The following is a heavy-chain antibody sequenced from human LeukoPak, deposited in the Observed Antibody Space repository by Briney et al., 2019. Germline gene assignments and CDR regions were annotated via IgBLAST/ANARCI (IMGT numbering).Heavy chain of an antibody. V-gene: IGHV3-30*04. CDR3: ARLPFDWLNYYMDV. D-gene: IGHD3-9*01. CDR2: ISYDGSNK. Sequence: GGSLRLSCAASGFTFSSYAMHWVRQAPGKGLEWVAVISYDGSNKYYADSVKGRFTISRDNAKNSLYLQMNSLRAEDTAVYYCARLPFDWLNYYMDVWGKGTTVTISS. CDR1: GFTFSSYA. J-gene: IGHJ6*03.